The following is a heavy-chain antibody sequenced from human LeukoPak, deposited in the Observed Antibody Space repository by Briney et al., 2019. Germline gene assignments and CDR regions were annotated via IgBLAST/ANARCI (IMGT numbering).Heavy chain of an antibody. Sequence: GGSLRLSCAASGFTFSSYRMTWVRQAPGKGLEWVSSISSSSSYMYYADALKGRFTISRDNAKNSLYLQMNSLRVEDTAVYYCARDPRYSGSYDDSFDYWGQGTLVTVSS. CDR1: GFTFSSYR. CDR2: ISSSSSYM. J-gene: IGHJ4*02. CDR3: ARDPRYSGSYDDSFDY. D-gene: IGHD1-26*01. V-gene: IGHV3-21*01.